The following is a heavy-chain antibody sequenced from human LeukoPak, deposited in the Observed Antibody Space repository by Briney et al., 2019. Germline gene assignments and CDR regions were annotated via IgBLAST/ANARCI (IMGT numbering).Heavy chain of an antibody. Sequence: ASVKVSCKASGYTFTSYAMHWVRQAPGQRLEWMGWINAGNGNTKYSQEFQGRVTITRDTSASTAYMELSSLRSEDTAVYYCSRDRIPAAGTSVEYWGQGTLVTVSS. CDR2: INAGNGNT. J-gene: IGHJ4*02. D-gene: IGHD6-13*01. CDR3: SRDRIPAAGTSVEY. CDR1: GYTFTSYA. V-gene: IGHV1-3*03.